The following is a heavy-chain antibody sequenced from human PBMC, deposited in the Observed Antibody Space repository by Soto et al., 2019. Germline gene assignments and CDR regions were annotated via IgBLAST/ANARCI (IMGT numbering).Heavy chain of an antibody. J-gene: IGHJ4*02. CDR1: GDSINSGGYY. CDR3: ARFSRWANPFDY. V-gene: IGHV4-31*03. Sequence: QVQLQESGPGLVKPSQTLTLTCTVSGDSINSGGYYWNWIRQHPGKDLEWIGYIYYDGRTYYNPSLQTRIDISVDTSKNQFSLNLRSATAADTAVYYCARFSRWANPFDYWGQGTLVTVSS. CDR2: IYYDGRT. D-gene: IGHD4-17*01.